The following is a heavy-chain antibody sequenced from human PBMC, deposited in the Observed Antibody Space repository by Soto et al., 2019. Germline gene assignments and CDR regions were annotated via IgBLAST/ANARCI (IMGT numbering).Heavy chain of an antibody. D-gene: IGHD3-3*01. CDR1: GFSFSSHG. J-gene: IGHJ5*02. V-gene: IGHV3-30*18. CDR3: AKDGDFLSFDSAFDA. Sequence: QVQLVESGGGVVQPGRSLRLSCATSGFSFSSHGMHWVRQAPGKGLEWVAVISYDGSRKYYADSVKGRYTISRDNSENTVYLEMNSLRGEETASYYCAKDGDFLSFDSAFDAWGQGTLVTVSS. CDR2: ISYDGSRK.